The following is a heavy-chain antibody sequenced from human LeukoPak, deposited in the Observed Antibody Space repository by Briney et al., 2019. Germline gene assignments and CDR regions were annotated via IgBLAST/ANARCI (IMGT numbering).Heavy chain of an antibody. CDR1: GDSMHSYY. D-gene: IGHD1-26*01. CDR2: AYSGVNA. V-gene: IGHV4-4*07. Sequence: SETLSLTCTVSGDSMHSYYWTLIRQSPEKGLEWIGRAYSGVNAYYNPSLQSRVTISVDKSNNQFSLDLTSVTAADTALYHCAREKSGTSTRAYYYIDVWGKGITVTVSS. CDR3: AREKSGTSTRAYYYIDV. J-gene: IGHJ6*03.